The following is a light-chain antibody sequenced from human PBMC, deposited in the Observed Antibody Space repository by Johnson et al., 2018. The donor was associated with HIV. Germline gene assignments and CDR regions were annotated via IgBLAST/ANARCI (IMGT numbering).Light chain of an antibody. CDR3: ATWDTSLSVYV. CDR2: DDN. V-gene: IGLV1-51*01. J-gene: IGLJ1*01. CDR1: SSNIENNY. Sequence: QSVLTQPPSVSATPGQKVTISCSGSSSNIENNYVSWYQQLPGTAPKLLIYDDNKRPSGIPDRFSGSKSGTSVTLAITGLQTGDEADYYCATWDTSLSVYVFGTGTKVTVL.